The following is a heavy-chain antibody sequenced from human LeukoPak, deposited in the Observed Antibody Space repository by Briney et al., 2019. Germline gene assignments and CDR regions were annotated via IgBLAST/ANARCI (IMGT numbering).Heavy chain of an antibody. CDR1: GGSISSGSYY. CDR3: AREADGYNGY. D-gene: IGHD5-24*01. V-gene: IGHV4-61*02. CDR2: IYTSGST. Sequence: SQTLSLTCTVSGGSISSGSYYWSWIRQPAGKGLEWIGRIYTSGSTNYNPSLKGRVTISVDTSKNQFSLKLSSVTAADTAVYYCAREADGYNGYWGQGTLVTVSS. J-gene: IGHJ4*02.